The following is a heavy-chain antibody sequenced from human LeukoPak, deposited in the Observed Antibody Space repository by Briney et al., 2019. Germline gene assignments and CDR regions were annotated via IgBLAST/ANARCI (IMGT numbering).Heavy chain of an antibody. Sequence: GGSLRLSCAASGFTFSSYSINWVRQAPGKGLEWISYISSSSTTIYYADSVKGRFTISRDNAKNSLYLQMNSLRDEDTAVYYCARATYSGSSCFDYWGQGIMVTVSS. D-gene: IGHD6-6*01. CDR3: ARATYSGSSCFDY. V-gene: IGHV3-48*02. CDR1: GFTFSSYS. CDR2: ISSSSTTI. J-gene: IGHJ4*02.